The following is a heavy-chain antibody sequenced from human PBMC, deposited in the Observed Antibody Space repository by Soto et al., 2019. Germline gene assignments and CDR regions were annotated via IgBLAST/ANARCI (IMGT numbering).Heavy chain of an antibody. CDR3: ARGSSIVVVPAARDYSNYESVGTRNHNLMDV. V-gene: IGHV1-2*04. CDR1: GYTFTGYY. CDR2: INPNSGGT. D-gene: IGHD2-2*01. Sequence: ASVKVSCKASGYTFTGYYMHWVRQAPGQGLEWMGWINPNSGGTNYAQKFQGWVTMTRDTSISTAYMELSRLRSDDTAVYYCARGSSIVVVPAARDYSNYESVGTRNHNLMDVWGKGTTVTVSS. J-gene: IGHJ6*03.